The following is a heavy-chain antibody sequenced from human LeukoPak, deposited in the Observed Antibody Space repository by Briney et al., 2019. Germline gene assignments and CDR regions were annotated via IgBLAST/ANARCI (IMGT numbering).Heavy chain of an antibody. CDR3: AKLDYSAYCSGGSCYSGSFDY. V-gene: IGHV3-30*18. CDR1: GFTFSNYW. CDR2: ISYDGSNK. Sequence: PGGSLRLSCAASGFTFSNYWMNWVRQAPGKGLEWVAVISYDGSNKYYADSVKGRFTISRDNSKNTLYLQMNSLRAEDTAVYYCAKLDYSAYCSGGSCYSGSFDYWGQGTLVTVSS. D-gene: IGHD2-15*01. J-gene: IGHJ4*02.